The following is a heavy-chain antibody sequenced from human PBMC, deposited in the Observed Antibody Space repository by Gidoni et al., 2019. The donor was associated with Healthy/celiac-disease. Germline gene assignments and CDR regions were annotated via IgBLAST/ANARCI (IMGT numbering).Heavy chain of an antibody. CDR2: ISGSGGST. J-gene: IGHJ4*02. V-gene: IGHV3-23*01. CDR1: VLPFSSYD. CDR3: AKDRVFGGTGSGWYID. Sequence: EVQLLESGGGLVQPGGSLRLSCAASVLPFSSYDMSWVRQAPGKGLEWGSAISGSGGSTYYADSVKGRFTISRDNSKNTLYLQMNSLRAEDTAVYYCAKDRVFGGTGSGWYIDWGQGTLVTVSS. D-gene: IGHD6-19*01.